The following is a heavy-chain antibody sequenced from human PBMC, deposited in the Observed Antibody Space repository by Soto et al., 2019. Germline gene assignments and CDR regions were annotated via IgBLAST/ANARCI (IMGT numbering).Heavy chain of an antibody. Sequence: ASVKVSCKASGYTFTGYYMHWVRQAPGQGLEWMGWISGYNGDTNYAQKFQGRVSMTLDTSTGTAYMELRSLTSDDTAIYYFAKSGQPPYYYYGLDVWGQGTKVTVSS. CDR3: AKSGQPPYYYYGLDV. V-gene: IGHV1-18*04. CDR2: ISGYNGDT. J-gene: IGHJ6*02. D-gene: IGHD1-26*01. CDR1: GYTFTGYY.